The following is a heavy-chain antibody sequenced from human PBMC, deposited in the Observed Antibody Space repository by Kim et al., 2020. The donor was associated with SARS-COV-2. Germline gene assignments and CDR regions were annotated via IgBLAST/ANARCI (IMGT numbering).Heavy chain of an antibody. J-gene: IGHJ4*02. CDR3: ARGGFSSSWRLDY. V-gene: IGHV1-69*01. Sequence: YEKKFQGRLTVTADDSTTTVYMELRSLRSDDTAVYFCARGGFSSSWRLDYWGQGTLVTVAS. D-gene: IGHD6-13*01.